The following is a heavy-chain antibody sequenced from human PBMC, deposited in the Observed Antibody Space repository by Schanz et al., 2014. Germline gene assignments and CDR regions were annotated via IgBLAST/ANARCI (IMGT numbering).Heavy chain of an antibody. CDR2: IYYTGTT. CDR1: GASISGSSDY. D-gene: IGHD4-4*01. V-gene: IGHV4-39*01. CDR3: ARRDNYLSAFDI. J-gene: IGHJ3*02. Sequence: QLQLQESGPGLVKPSETLSLTCTVSGASISGSSDYWGWIRQSPGKGLEWIGNIYYTGTTYYNPSLKSQVSISVDTSKNQVSLKLTSVTAADTAVFYCARRDNYLSAFDIWGQGTMVTVSS.